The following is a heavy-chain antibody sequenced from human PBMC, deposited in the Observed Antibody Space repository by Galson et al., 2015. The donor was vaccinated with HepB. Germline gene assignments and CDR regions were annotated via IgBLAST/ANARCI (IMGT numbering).Heavy chain of an antibody. Sequence: CKASGYTFTSYGISWVRQAPGQGLEWMGWISAYNGNTNYAQKLQGRVTMTTDTSTSTAYMELRSLRSDDTAVYYCARWASVPDYYGSGSYSYAFDIWGQGTMVTVSS. CDR3: ARWASVPDYYGSGSYSYAFDI. CDR2: ISAYNGNT. D-gene: IGHD3-10*01. CDR1: GYTFTSYG. V-gene: IGHV1-18*01. J-gene: IGHJ3*02.